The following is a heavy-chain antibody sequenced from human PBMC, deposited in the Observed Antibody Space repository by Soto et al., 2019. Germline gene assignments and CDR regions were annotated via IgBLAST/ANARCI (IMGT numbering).Heavy chain of an antibody. Sequence: QVQLVQSGAEVKKPGASVKVSCKASGYTFSNYHVDWVRQTTGQGLEWMGWMNPKNGDTGYAEKFQGRINMNRDTSIDTAYMELSSLTSEDTAVYYCARMDLSGSPERWFDPWGQGTLVTVSS. CDR1: GYTFSNYH. CDR3: ARMDLSGSPERWFDP. J-gene: IGHJ5*02. V-gene: IGHV1-8*01. CDR2: MNPKNGDT. D-gene: IGHD5-12*01.